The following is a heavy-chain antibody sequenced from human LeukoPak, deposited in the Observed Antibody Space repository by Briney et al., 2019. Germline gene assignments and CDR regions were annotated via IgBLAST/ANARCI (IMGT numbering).Heavy chain of an antibody. J-gene: IGHJ6*03. CDR3: ARVPEYSSTSDHYYYYMDV. CDR1: GGSISTYY. V-gene: IGHV4-59*01. Sequence: SETLSLTCTVSGGSISTYYWSWIRQAPGKGLEWIGNIYYRGNTKQNPFLRSRVTISVDTSKNQFSLKLSSVTAADTAVYFCARVPEYSSTSDHYYYYMDVWGKGTTVTVSS. CDR2: IYYRGNT. D-gene: IGHD6-6*01.